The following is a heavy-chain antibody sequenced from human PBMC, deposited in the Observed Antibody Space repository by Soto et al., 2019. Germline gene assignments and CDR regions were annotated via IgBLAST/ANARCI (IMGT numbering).Heavy chain of an antibody. V-gene: IGHV1-69*01. D-gene: IGHD3-3*01. Sequence: QVQLVQSGAEVRNPGSSVKVSCKASGDTIGSFTITWVRQAPGQGLEWMGGIIPVLGSVFYAQKFQGRVTITADDSTSTAYMELTSLRSEDTAVFYCARGAGIFGVVAFDSWGQGNLVTVSS. CDR3: ARGAGIFGVVAFDS. CDR2: IIPVLGSV. CDR1: GDTIGSFT. J-gene: IGHJ4*02.